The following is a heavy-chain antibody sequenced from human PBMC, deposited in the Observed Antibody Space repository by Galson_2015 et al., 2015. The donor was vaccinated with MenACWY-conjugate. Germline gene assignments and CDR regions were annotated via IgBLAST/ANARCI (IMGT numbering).Heavy chain of an antibody. D-gene: IGHD6-13*01. V-gene: IGHV1-18*01. J-gene: IGHJ4*02. CDR2: ISVYNGNT. Sequence: SVKVSCKASGYTFTNFGINWVRQAPGQGLEWMGWISVYNGNTNYAQNFQGRVTMTTHKSKNTVYMDLRNLRSDDSAMYYCARVGISAPGNWGKFDFWGQGTLVTVSS. CDR3: ARVGISAPGNWGKFDF. CDR1: GYTFTNFG.